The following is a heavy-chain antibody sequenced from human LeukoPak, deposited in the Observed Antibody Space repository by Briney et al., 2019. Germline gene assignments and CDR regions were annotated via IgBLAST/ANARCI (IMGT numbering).Heavy chain of an antibody. CDR2: INSDGSST. D-gene: IGHD1-14*01. V-gene: IGHV3-74*01. CDR1: GFTFSSYW. J-gene: IGHJ6*02. Sequence: GGSLRLSCEASGFTFSSYWMHWVRQVPGKGLGWVSRINSDGSSTIYADSVKGRFTISRDNAKTTLYLQMNSLRAEDTAVYYCATGQGHGMDVWGQGTTVTVSS. CDR3: ATGQGHGMDV.